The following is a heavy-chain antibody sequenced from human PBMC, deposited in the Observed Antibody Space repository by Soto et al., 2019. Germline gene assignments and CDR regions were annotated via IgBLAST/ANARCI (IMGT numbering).Heavy chain of an antibody. CDR1: GYTFTMYG. J-gene: IGHJ4*02. Sequence: QAHFVQSGGEVKKPGASVKVSCRASGYTFTMYGLSWVRQAPGQGPEWMGWIRADNGVARYAPKFQARLTMTTDTSTSTAYMELRSLRPDDTAVYYCARDDRSGYIWGIDYWGPGTQVTVSS. CDR2: IRADNGVA. V-gene: IGHV1-18*04. D-gene: IGHD3-22*01. CDR3: ARDDRSGYIWGIDY.